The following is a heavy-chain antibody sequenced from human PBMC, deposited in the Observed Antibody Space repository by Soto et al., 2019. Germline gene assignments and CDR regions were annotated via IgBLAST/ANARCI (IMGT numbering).Heavy chain of an antibody. J-gene: IGHJ6*02. Sequence: QVQLVQSGAEVKKPGSSVKVSCKASGGTCSSYAISWVRHAPGQGLEWMGGIIPIFGTANYAQKFQGRVTITADESTSTAYMELSSLRSEDTAGYYCARDPLYSSSWYDYGMAVWGQGTTVTVSS. D-gene: IGHD6-13*01. CDR2: IIPIFGTA. CDR1: GGTCSSYA. V-gene: IGHV1-69*01. CDR3: ARDPLYSSSWYDYGMAV.